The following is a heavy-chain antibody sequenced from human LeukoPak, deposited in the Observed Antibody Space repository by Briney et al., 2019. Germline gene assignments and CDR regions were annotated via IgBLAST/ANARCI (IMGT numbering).Heavy chain of an antibody. V-gene: IGHV3-7*01. J-gene: IGHJ4*02. CDR3: AREGDLYSSSSFGY. D-gene: IGHD6-6*01. CDR1: GFTFSSYW. CDR2: IKQDGSEK. Sequence: GGSLRLSCAASGFTFSSYWMSWVRQAPGKGLEWVANIKQDGSEKYYVDSVKGRFTISRDNAKNSLYLQMNSLRAEDTAVYYCAREGDLYSSSSFGYWGQGTLVTVSS.